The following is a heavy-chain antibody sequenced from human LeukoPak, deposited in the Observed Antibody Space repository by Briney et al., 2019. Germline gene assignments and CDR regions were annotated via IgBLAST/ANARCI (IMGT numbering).Heavy chain of an antibody. D-gene: IGHD6-19*01. CDR1: GGSISSSSYY. V-gene: IGHV4-39*01. CDR3: ASQSIAVAGTFFDY. Sequence: SETLSLTCTVSGGSISSSSYYWGWIRQPPGKGLEWIGSICYSGSTYYNPSLKSRVTISVDTSKNQFSLKLSSVTAADTAVYYCASQSIAVAGTFFDYWGQGTLVTVSS. J-gene: IGHJ4*02. CDR2: ICYSGST.